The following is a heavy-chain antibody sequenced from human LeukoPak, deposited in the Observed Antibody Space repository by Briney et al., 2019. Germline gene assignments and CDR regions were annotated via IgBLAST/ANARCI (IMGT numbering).Heavy chain of an antibody. J-gene: IGHJ3*02. V-gene: IGHV3-21*01. CDR3: ASLRGDYGDLPPDDAFDI. D-gene: IGHD4-17*01. Sequence: GGSLRLSCAASGFTFSSYSMNWVRQAPGKGLEWVSSISSISSYIYYADSVKGRFTISRDNAKNSLYLQMNSLRAEDTAVYYCASLRGDYGDLPPDDAFDIWGQGTMVTVSS. CDR2: ISSISSYI. CDR1: GFTFSSYS.